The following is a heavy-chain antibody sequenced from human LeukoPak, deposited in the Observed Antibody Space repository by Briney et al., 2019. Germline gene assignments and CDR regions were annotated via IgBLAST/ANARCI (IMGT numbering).Heavy chain of an antibody. V-gene: IGHV3-30*01. CDR3: ARDTGEEQWLVQIDY. J-gene: IGHJ4*02. Sequence: HPGRSLRLSCAASGFTFSSYAMHWVRQAPGKGLEWVAVISYDGSNKYYADSVKGRFTISRDNSKNTLYLQMNSLRAEDTAVYYCARDTGEEQWLVQIDYWGQGTLVTVSS. CDR1: GFTFSSYA. CDR2: ISYDGSNK. D-gene: IGHD6-19*01.